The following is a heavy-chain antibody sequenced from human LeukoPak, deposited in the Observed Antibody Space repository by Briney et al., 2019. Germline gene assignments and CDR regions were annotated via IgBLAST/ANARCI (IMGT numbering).Heavy chain of an antibody. D-gene: IGHD2-15*01. CDR2: IYTSGST. J-gene: IGHJ6*03. CDR3: ARDISSGAYCSGGCCRPYYYYIDV. V-gene: IGHV4-4*07. CDR1: GGSISSYY. Sequence: SDTLSLTCTVSGGSISSYYWSWIRQPAGKGLEWIGRIYTSGSTNYNPSLKSRVTISVDKSKNQFSLKLSSVTAADTAVYYCARDISSGAYCSGGCCRPYYYYIDVWGKGTTVTVSS.